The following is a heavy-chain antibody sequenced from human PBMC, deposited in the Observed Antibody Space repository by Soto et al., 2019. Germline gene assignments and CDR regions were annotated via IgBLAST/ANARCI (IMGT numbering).Heavy chain of an antibody. CDR2: IYYTGTT. V-gene: IGHV4-59*08. J-gene: IGHJ4*02. CDR1: GGSIRDYY. D-gene: IGHD3-22*01. Sequence: QVQLQESGPGLVKPSETLSLTCTVSGGSIRDYYWGWIRQSPGKGLEWIGYIYYTGTTKYNPSLKGRVTISVASSKNQFSLKLDSVTAADTAVYYCARLGGYYQAFDSWGQGTLVTVSS. CDR3: ARLGGYYQAFDS.